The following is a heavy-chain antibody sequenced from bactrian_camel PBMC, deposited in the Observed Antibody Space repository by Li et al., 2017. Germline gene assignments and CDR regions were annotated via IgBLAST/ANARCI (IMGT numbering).Heavy chain of an antibody. V-gene: IGHV3S1*01. D-gene: IGHD7*01. Sequence: QLVESGGGSVKAGGSLTLTCVASGYTYNHCCMGWFRQYPGKEREGVAAIYMGSATTYYADSVEGRFTISRDNAKNTVYLQLNSLKTEDMAKYYCAKVDGRGITPLDYRGQGTQVTVS. CDR3: AKVDGRGITPLDY. CDR2: IYMGSATT. CDR1: GYTYNHCC. J-gene: IGHJ4*01.